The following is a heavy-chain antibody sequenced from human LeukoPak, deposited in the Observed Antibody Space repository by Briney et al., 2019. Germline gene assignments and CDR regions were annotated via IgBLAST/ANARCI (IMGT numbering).Heavy chain of an antibody. V-gene: IGHV3-30*04. Sequence: GGSLRLSCAASGFTFDDYAMHWVRQAPGKGLEWVAVIANDGRNEIYADSVKGRFTISRDNSKNTLYLQMNSLRAEDTAVYYCARAAAVSGAFRDNWFDPWGQGTLVPVSS. CDR2: IANDGRNE. CDR1: GFTFDDYA. D-gene: IGHD6-13*01. J-gene: IGHJ5*02. CDR3: ARAAAVSGAFRDNWFDP.